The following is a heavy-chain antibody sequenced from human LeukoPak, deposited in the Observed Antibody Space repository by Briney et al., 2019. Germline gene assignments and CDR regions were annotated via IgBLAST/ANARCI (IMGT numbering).Heavy chain of an antibody. CDR2: ISWNSGSI. Sequence: GRSLRLSCAASGFTFDDYAMHWVRQAPGKGLEWVSGISWNSGSIGYADSVKGRFTISRDNAKNSLYLQMNSLRAEDTALYYCAKERVAGALDYWGQGTLVTVSS. D-gene: IGHD6-19*01. V-gene: IGHV3-9*01. CDR3: AKERVAGALDY. J-gene: IGHJ4*02. CDR1: GFTFDDYA.